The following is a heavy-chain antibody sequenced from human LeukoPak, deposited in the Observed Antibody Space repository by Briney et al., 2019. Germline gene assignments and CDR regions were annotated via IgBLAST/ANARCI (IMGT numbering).Heavy chain of an antibody. CDR3: ARHNYDFDFDY. V-gene: IGHV1-2*02. CDR2: LRTNTGGT. Sequence: ASVKVSCKASGYTFTDLYIHWVRQAPGQGLEWMGFLRTNTGGTSYAQKFQGRVTMTRDTSISTAYLELTSLTSDDTAVYFCARHNYDFDFDYWGQEPWSPSPQ. D-gene: IGHD3-3*01. CDR1: GYTFTDLY. J-gene: IGHJ4*01.